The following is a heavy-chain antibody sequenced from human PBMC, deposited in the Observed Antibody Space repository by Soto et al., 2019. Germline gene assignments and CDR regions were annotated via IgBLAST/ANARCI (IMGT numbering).Heavy chain of an antibody. CDR3: ARGPFRVEMATKGYYFDY. D-gene: IGHD5-12*01. J-gene: IGHJ4*02. CDR1: GGSISSGGYY. V-gene: IGHV4-31*03. CDR2: IYYSGST. Sequence: QVQLQESGPGLVKPSQTLSLTCTVSGGSISSGGYYWSWIRQHPRKGLEWIGYIYYSGSTYYNPSLKSRVTISVDTSKNQFSLKLSSVTAADTAVYYCARGPFRVEMATKGYYFDYWGQGTLVTVSS.